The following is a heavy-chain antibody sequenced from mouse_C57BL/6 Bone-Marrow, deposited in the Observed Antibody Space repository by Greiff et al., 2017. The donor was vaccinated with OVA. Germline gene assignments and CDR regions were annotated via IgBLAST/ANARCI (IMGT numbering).Heavy chain of an antibody. J-gene: IGHJ3*01. CDR3: ATTAKATDY. Sequence: QVQLQQSGPELVKPGASVKISCKASGYAFSSSWMTWVKQRPGQGLEWIGRIYPGDGDTNYNGKFKGKATLTADKSTSTAYMQLSSLKYEDAAVCFWATTAKATDYWGQGTLVTVSA. D-gene: IGHD3-2*02. CDR2: IYPGDGDT. V-gene: IGHV1-82*01. CDR1: GYAFSSSW.